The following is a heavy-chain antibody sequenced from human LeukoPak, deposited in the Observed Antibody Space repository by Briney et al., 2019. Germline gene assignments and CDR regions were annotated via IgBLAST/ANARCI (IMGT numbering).Heavy chain of an antibody. V-gene: IGHV1-2*02. D-gene: IGHD3-9*01. J-gene: IGHJ5*02. CDR1: GYTFTGYY. Sequence: GASVKVSCKASGYTFTGYYMHWVRQAPGQGLEWMGWINPNSGGTNYAQKFQGRVTMTRDTSISTAYMELSRLRSDDTAVYYCARGYYDILTGYSAHIVWFYPWGQGTLVTVSS. CDR3: ARGYYDILTGYSAHIVWFYP. CDR2: INPNSGGT.